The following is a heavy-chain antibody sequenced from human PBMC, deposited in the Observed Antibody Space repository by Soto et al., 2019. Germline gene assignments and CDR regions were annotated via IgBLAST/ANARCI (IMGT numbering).Heavy chain of an antibody. J-gene: IGHJ6*02. CDR3: ARGGISTGHCYGMDV. CDR1: GFTFGNYW. Sequence: EAQLEESGGGLVQPGGSLGLSCAASGFTFGNYWMHWVRQAPGRGVVWVSRIRSDGSFTSYADSVKGRFTMSRDNSKKMLCLQMNSLRAEDTAVYSWARGGISTGHCYGMDVWGQGTTVTASS. D-gene: IGHD3-10*01. CDR2: IRSDGSFT. V-gene: IGHV3-74*01.